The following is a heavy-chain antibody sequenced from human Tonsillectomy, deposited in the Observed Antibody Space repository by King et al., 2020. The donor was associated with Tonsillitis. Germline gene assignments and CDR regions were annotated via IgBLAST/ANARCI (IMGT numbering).Heavy chain of an antibody. D-gene: IGHD2-15*01. Sequence: VQLQESGPGLVKPSETLSLTCTVSGGSFSSHYCSWFRQIPGQGLEWIGYIHYSGRTSYSPSLKSRVTISLDTTKNQFSLRLNSVTAADTAVYYCTRGGGYLVDNWGQGTLVTVSS. CDR1: GGSFSSHY. CDR2: IHYSGRT. V-gene: IGHV4-59*11. CDR3: TRGGGYLVDN. J-gene: IGHJ1*01.